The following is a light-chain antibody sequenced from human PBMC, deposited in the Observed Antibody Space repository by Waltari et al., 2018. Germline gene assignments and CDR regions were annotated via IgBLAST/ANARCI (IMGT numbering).Light chain of an antibody. J-gene: IGKJ2*01. V-gene: IGKV1-39*01. CDR3: QHSYSTPYT. Sequence: DIQMTQSPSSLSASRGDRVIITCRASQSITTYLSWFQQKPGKAPKLLIYAASSLQSGVSSRFSGSGSGTDFTLTISSLQPEDFATYYCQHSYSTPYTFGQGTKLEIK. CDR1: QSITTY. CDR2: AAS.